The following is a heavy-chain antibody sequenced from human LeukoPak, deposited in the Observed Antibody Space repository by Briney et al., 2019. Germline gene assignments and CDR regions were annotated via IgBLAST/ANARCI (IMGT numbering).Heavy chain of an antibody. CDR2: IYYSGST. CDR3: ARTRDYYDSSGYYDY. V-gene: IGHV4-59*01. Sequence: SETLSLTCAVYGGSFSGYYWSWIRQPPGKGLEWIGYIYYSGSTNYNPSLKSRVTISVDTSKNQFSLKLSSVTAADTAVYYCARTRDYYDSSGYYDYWGQGTLVTVSS. CDR1: GGSFSGYY. D-gene: IGHD3-22*01. J-gene: IGHJ4*02.